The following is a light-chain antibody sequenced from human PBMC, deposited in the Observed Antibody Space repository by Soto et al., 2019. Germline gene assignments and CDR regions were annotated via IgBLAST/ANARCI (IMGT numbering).Light chain of an antibody. J-gene: IGLJ3*02. CDR1: SSDVGSYNL. CDR3: CSYAGSSTWV. CDR2: EVS. V-gene: IGLV2-23*02. Sequence: QSVLTQPASVSGSPGQSITISCTGTSSDVGSYNLVSWYQQHPGKAPKLMIDEVSKRPSGVSNRFSGSKSGNTASLTISGLQAEDEADYYCCSYAGSSTWVVGGGTKVTVL.